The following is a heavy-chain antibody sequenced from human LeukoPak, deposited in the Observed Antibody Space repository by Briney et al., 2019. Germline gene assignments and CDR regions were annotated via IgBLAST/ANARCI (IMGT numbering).Heavy chain of an antibody. CDR1: GGSFSDYW. J-gene: IGHJ6*02. Sequence: PSETLSLTCAVYGGSFSDYWSWIRQPPGKGLVWVSRINRDGSSTSYADSVKGRFTISRDNAKKTLYLQMNSLRAEDTAVYYCARDQSYGYYYYGMDVWGQGTTVTVSS. V-gene: IGHV3-74*01. D-gene: IGHD5-18*01. CDR2: INRDGSST. CDR3: ARDQSYGYYYYGMDV.